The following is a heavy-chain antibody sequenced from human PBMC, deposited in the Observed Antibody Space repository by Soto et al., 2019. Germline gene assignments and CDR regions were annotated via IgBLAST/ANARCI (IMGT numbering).Heavy chain of an antibody. CDR2: ISSNGGST. J-gene: IGHJ2*01. V-gene: IGHV3-64*01. CDR3: ARRTPGWYFDL. Sequence: EVQLVESGGGLVQPGGSLRLSCAASGFTFSSYAMHWVRQAPGKGLEYVSVISSNGGSTYYANSVKGRFPISRDNSKHTLYLQMGSLRAEDMAVYYCARRTPGWYFDLWGRGTLVTVSS. CDR1: GFTFSSYA.